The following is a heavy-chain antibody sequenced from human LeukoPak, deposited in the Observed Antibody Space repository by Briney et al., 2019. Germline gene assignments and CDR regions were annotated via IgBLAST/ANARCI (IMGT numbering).Heavy chain of an antibody. CDR1: GFTFSSYG. J-gene: IGHJ4*02. V-gene: IGHV3-30*18. CDR3: AKDKEQQLVFYYFDY. CDR2: ISYDGSNK. D-gene: IGHD6-13*01. Sequence: PGRSLRLSCAASGFTFSSYGMHWVRQAPGKGLEWVAVISYDGSNKYYADSVKGRFTISRDNSKNTPYLQMNSLRAEDTAVYYCAKDKEQQLVFYYFDYWGQGTLVTVSS.